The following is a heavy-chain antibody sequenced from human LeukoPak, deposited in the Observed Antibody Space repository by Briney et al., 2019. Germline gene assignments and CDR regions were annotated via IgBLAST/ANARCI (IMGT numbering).Heavy chain of an antibody. CDR2: ISAYNGNT. Sequence: ASVKVSCKASGYTFTSYYMHWVRQAPGQGLEWMGWISAYNGNTNYAQKLQGRVTMTTDTSTSTAYMELRSLRSDDTAVYYCARADYYYYGMDVWGQGTTVTVSS. CDR1: GYTFTSYY. J-gene: IGHJ6*02. V-gene: IGHV1-18*04. CDR3: ARADYYYYGMDV.